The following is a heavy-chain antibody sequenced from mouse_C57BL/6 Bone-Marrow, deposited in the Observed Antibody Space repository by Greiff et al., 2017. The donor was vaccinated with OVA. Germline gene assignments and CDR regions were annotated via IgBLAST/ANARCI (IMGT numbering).Heavy chain of an antibody. J-gene: IGHJ4*01. CDR2: INPNNGGT. CDR3: ARNYPYYYAMDY. CDR1: GYTFTDYN. Sequence: VQLQQSGPELVKPGASVKIPCKASGYTFTDYNMDWVKQSHGQSLEWIGDINPNNGGTIYNQKFKGKATLTVDTSSSTAYMELRSLTSEDTAVYYCARNYPYYYAMDYWGQGTSVTVSS. D-gene: IGHD2-1*01. V-gene: IGHV1-18*01.